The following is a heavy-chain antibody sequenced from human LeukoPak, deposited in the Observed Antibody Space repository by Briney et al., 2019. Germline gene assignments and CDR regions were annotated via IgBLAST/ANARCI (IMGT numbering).Heavy chain of an antibody. CDR3: ARTRYYYNSRSYGAPYYFDY. CDR1: GFSFSSYG. J-gene: IGHJ4*02. D-gene: IGHD3-10*01. CDR2: IYYSGST. V-gene: IGHV4-39*01. Sequence: GSLRLTCAASGFSFSSYGMGWIRQPPGKGLEWIGSIYYSGSTYYNPSLKSRVTISVDTSKNQFSLKLSSVTAADTAVYYCARTRYYYNSRSYGAPYYFDYWGQGTLVTVSS.